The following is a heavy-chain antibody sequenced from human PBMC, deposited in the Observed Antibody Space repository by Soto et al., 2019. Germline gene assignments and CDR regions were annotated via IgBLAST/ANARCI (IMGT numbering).Heavy chain of an antibody. V-gene: IGHV4-59*01. J-gene: IGHJ5*02. CDR3: ARGRKRDYGVYNWFDP. Sequence: SETLSLTCTVSGGSINSYYWSWIRQPPGKGLEWIGYIYYSGSTNYNPSLKSRVTISVDTSKNQFSLKLSSVTAADTAVYYCARGRKRDYGVYNWFDPWGQGTLVTVSS. CDR1: GGSINSYY. CDR2: IYYSGST. D-gene: IGHD4-17*01.